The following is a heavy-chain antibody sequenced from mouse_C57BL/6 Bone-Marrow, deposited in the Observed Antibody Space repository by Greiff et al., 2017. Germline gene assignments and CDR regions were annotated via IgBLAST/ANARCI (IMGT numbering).Heavy chain of an antibody. D-gene: IGHD3-2*02. V-gene: IGHV1-64*01. Sequence: QVQLQQPGAELVKPGASVKLSCKASGYTFTSYWMHWVKQRPGQGLEWIGMIHPNSGSTNYNEKFKSKATLTVDKSSSTAYMQLSSLTSEDSAVYYCARERRLRGNYYAMDYWGQGTSVTVSS. J-gene: IGHJ4*01. CDR1: GYTFTSYW. CDR2: IHPNSGST. CDR3: ARERRLRGNYYAMDY.